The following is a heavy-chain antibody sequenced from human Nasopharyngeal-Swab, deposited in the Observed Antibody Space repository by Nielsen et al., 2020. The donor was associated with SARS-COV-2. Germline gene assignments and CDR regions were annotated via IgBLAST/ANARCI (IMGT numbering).Heavy chain of an antibody. CDR3: ARAVGSGMDV. CDR1: GFTFSNYS. Sequence: GGSLRLSCAASGFTFSNYSMNWVRQAPGKGLEWVALISYDGSNKYYADSVKGRFTISRDNSKNALYLQMNSLRAEDTAVYYCARAVGSGMDVWGQGTTVTVSS. D-gene: IGHD2-15*01. J-gene: IGHJ6*02. V-gene: IGHV3-30*03. CDR2: ISYDGSNK.